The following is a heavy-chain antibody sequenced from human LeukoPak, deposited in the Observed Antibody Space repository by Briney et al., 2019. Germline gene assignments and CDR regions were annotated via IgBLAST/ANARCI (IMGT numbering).Heavy chain of an antibody. CDR3: ARGVYSSGYDY. Sequence: KPSETLSLTCTVPGDSIGRYYWSWIRQPPGKGLEWIGYIYYSGSTNYNPSLKSRVIISVDTSKNQFSLKLSSVTAADPAVYYCARGVYSSGYDYWGQGTLVTVSS. D-gene: IGHD3-22*01. CDR2: IYYSGST. CDR1: GDSIGRYY. J-gene: IGHJ4*02. V-gene: IGHV4-59*12.